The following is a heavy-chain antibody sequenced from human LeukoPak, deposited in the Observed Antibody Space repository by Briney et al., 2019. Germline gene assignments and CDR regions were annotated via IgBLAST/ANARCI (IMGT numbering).Heavy chain of an antibody. CDR3: AGDDRSFGHYYYYYMDV. V-gene: IGHV3-7*01. J-gene: IGHJ6*03. D-gene: IGHD3-9*01. CDR1: GFTFSSYW. CDR2: IKQDGSEK. Sequence: PGGSLRLSCAASGFTFSSYWMSWVRQAPGKGLEWVANIKQDGSEKYYVDSVKGRFTISRDNAKNSLYLQMNSLRAEDTAVYYCAGDDRSFGHYYYYYMDVWGKGTTVTVSS.